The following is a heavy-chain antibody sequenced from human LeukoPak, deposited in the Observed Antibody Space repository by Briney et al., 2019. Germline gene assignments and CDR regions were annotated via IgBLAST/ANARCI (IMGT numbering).Heavy chain of an antibody. CDR3: AREGLTMMVESGSSFEAFDI. J-gene: IGHJ3*02. CDR2: INPNTGGT. D-gene: IGHD3-22*01. CDR1: GYTFTGYY. Sequence: EASVKVSCKASGYTFTGYYMHWVRQAPGQGLEWMGWINPNTGGTNYAQKFQGRVTMTRDTSISTAYMELNRLRSDDTAVYYCAREGLTMMVESGSSFEAFDIWGQGTMVTVSS. V-gene: IGHV1-2*02.